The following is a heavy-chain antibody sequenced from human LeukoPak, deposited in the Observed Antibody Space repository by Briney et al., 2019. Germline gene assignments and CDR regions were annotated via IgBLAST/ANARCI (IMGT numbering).Heavy chain of an antibody. CDR2: ISSGSGYI. Sequence: PGGSLRLSCAASGFTFSTYSMNWVRQAPGKGLEWVSSISSGSGYIYYADSVKGRFTISRDNAKNSLYLQMNSLRDEDTAVYYCARAPYYYDSSGYPPNFDYWGQGTLVTVSS. V-gene: IGHV3-21*01. CDR3: ARAPYYYDSSGYPPNFDY. J-gene: IGHJ4*02. CDR1: GFTFSTYS. D-gene: IGHD3-22*01.